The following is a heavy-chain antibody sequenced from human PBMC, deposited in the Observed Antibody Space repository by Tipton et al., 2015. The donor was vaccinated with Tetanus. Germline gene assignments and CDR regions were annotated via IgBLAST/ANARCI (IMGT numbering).Heavy chain of an antibody. Sequence: SLRLSCEVSGFIFSSYTMNWVRQAPGKGLEWVSSVSSTSTYIYYADSLKGRFTISRDNAKNSLYLQMNSLRAEDTAVYYCASGSALDYWGQGIRVTVSS. CDR1: GFIFSSYT. CDR3: ASGSALDY. V-gene: IGHV3-21*01. D-gene: IGHD6-25*01. CDR2: VSSTSTYI. J-gene: IGHJ4*02.